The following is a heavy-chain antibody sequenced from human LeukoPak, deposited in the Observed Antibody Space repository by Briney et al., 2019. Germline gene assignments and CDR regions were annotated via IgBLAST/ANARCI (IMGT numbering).Heavy chain of an antibody. V-gene: IGHV4-39*07. CDR3: ARDPSGSYWPNYYYYYMDV. J-gene: IGHJ6*03. CDR2: VYYSGRT. CDR1: GGSISRDTYY. D-gene: IGHD1-26*01. Sequence: SETLSLTCTVSGGSISRDTYYCAWIRQSPGRGLEWLGSVYYSGRTDYNPSLKSRVTISVETSKNQFSLKLSSVTAADTAVYYCARDPSGSYWPNYYYYYMDVWGKGTTVTVSS.